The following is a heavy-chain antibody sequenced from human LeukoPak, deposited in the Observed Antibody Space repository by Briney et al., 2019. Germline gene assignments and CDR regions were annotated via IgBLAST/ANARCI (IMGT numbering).Heavy chain of an antibody. Sequence: PSETLSLTCTVSGDSVSSSNFFWGWIRQPPGKGLEWIGSFHYSGSTFYNPSLKSRVTISVDTSKNHFSLKLTSVTAADSAVYYCERHEYQVFPPANWFDPWGQGTLVTVSS. CDR3: ERHEYQVFPPANWFDP. CDR2: FHYSGST. CDR1: GDSVSSSNFF. V-gene: IGHV4-39*02. D-gene: IGHD6-6*01. J-gene: IGHJ5*02.